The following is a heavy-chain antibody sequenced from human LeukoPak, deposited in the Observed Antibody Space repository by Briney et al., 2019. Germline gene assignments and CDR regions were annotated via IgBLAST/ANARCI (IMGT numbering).Heavy chain of an antibody. CDR3: AQRQGHAFDN. Sequence: PGGSLRLSCAASGFTFDRHAMTWVRQGPGKGLEWVSYISASGDGTYYADSVKGRFTLSRDNSKSTLYLQMNSLRAEDTAVYYCAQRQGHAFDNWGQGTLVTVSS. V-gene: IGHV3-23*01. CDR2: ISASGDGT. CDR1: GFTFDRHA. J-gene: IGHJ4*02.